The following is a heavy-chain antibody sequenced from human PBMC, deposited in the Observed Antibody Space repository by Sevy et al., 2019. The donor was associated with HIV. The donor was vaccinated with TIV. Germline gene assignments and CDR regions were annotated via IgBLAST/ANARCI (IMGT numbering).Heavy chain of an antibody. V-gene: IGHV3-7*03. CDR1: GFTFISYW. Sequence: GGSLRLSCAGSGFTFISYWMSWVRQAPGKGLEWVANIKQDGSEKYYVDSVKGRFNISRDNARNSLFLQMNSLGAEDTAVYYCARVGGITSPFGTWGQGTLVTVSS. CDR3: ARVGGITSPFGT. D-gene: IGHD3-16*01. CDR2: IKQDGSEK. J-gene: IGHJ5*02.